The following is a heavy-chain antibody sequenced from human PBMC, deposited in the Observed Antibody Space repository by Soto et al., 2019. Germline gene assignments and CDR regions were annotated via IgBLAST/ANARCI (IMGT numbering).Heavy chain of an antibody. V-gene: IGHV1-8*01. CDR1: GYTFSSYD. J-gene: IGHJ6*03. CDR2: MNPNSGHA. CDR3: ARRLSSSTYYYYLDA. Sequence: QVQLVQSGAEVKKPGASVKVSCKASGYTFSSYDIIWVRQATGQGLEWMGWMNPNSGHAGFAQKFQGRVTLTRNTSISTAYMELSSLRSEDTAVYFCARRLSSSTYYYYLDAWGKGTTVTVSS. D-gene: IGHD6-6*01.